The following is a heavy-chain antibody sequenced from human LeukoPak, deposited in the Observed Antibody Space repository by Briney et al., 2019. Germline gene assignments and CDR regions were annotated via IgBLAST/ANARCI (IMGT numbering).Heavy chain of an antibody. CDR2: ISANTGNT. V-gene: IGHV1-18*01. Sequence: VSVKVSCKASGYSFGIFGISWVRQAPGQGLEWMGWISANTGNTNYAQKLQGRVTMTTDTSTGTAYMELRSLRSDDTAVYYCARVGVVVPAAWFDPWGQGTLVTVSS. CDR1: GYSFGIFG. D-gene: IGHD2-2*01. CDR3: ARVGVVVPAAWFDP. J-gene: IGHJ5*02.